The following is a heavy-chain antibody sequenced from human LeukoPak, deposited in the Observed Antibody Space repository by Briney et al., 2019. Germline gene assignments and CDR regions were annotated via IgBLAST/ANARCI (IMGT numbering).Heavy chain of an antibody. CDR2: IIPIFGTA. J-gene: IGHJ4*02. CDR3: ARDRDYYGIDY. Sequence: SVKVSCKASGYTFTSYYMHWVRQAPGQGLEWMGGIIPIFGTANYAQKFQGRVTITADESTSTAYMELSSLRSEDTAVYYCARDRDYYGIDYWGQGTLVTVSS. V-gene: IGHV1-69*13. D-gene: IGHD3-10*01. CDR1: GYTFTSYY.